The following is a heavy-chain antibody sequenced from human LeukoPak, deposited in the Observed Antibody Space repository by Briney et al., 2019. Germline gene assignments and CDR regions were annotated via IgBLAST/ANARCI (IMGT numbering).Heavy chain of an antibody. D-gene: IGHD5-24*01. CDR1: GYTFNAYY. V-gene: IGHV1-2*02. J-gene: IGHJ4*02. CDR3: AGDGYNSRRFFDY. Sequence: GASVKVSCKTSGYTFNAYYMHWVRQAPGQGLEWMGWINPNSGGSNYAQKFQGRVTMTSDTSISAAYMELSRLISDDTAVYYCAGDGYNSRRFFDYWGQGTLVTVSS. CDR2: INPNSGGS.